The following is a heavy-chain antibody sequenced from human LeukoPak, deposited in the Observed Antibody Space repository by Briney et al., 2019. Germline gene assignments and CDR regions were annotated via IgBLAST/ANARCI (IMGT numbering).Heavy chain of an antibody. J-gene: IGHJ4*02. CDR3: ASMARGPTSRPEKKFDY. V-gene: IGHV4-34*01. D-gene: IGHD2-2*01. CDR2: INHSGST. CDR1: GGSFSGYY. Sequence: PSETLSLTCAVYGGSFSGYYWSWIRQPPGKGLEWIGEINHSGSTNYNPSLKSRVTISVDTSKNQFSLKLSSVTAADTAVYYCASMARGPTSRPEKKFDYWGQGTLVTVSS.